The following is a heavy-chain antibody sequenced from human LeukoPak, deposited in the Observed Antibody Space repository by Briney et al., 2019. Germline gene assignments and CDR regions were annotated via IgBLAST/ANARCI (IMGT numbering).Heavy chain of an antibody. CDR1: GGSFSGYY. J-gene: IGHJ6*02. D-gene: IGHD3-3*01. CDR2: INHSGST. V-gene: IGHV4-34*01. Sequence: SETLSLTCAVYGGSFSGYYWSWIRQPPGKGLEWIGEINHSGSTNYNPSLKSRVTISVDTSKNQFSLKLSSVTAADTAAYYCARGPYDFGLYYYYYGMDVWGQGTTVTVSS. CDR3: ARGPYDFGLYYYYYGMDV.